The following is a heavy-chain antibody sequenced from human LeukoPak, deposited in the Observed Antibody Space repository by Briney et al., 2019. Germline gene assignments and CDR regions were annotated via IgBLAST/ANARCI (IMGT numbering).Heavy chain of an antibody. Sequence: PSDTLSLTCTVSGGSISSYYWSWIRQPPGKGLESIGYIYYSGSTNYNPSLKSRVTISVDTSKNQFSLKLSSVTAADTAVYYCARGLSSIFGVASSYFDYWGQGTLVTVSS. V-gene: IGHV4-59*07. CDR3: ARGLSSIFGVASSYFDY. D-gene: IGHD3-3*01. CDR2: IYYSGST. J-gene: IGHJ4*02. CDR1: GGSISSYY.